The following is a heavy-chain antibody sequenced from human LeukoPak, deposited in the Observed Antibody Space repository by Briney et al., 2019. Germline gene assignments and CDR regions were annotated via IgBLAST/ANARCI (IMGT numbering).Heavy chain of an antibody. D-gene: IGHD6-13*01. CDR1: GGSFSDYY. CDR3: ARKEGGQLVNTRRWFDP. Sequence: PSETLSLTCAVSGGSFSDYYWSWIRQSPIKGLEWIGEINHSGSTHYNPSLKSRVTISVDTSKNQFSLRLTSVTAADTAVYYCARKEGGQLVNTRRWFDPWGQGTLVTVSS. CDR2: INHSGST. V-gene: IGHV4-34*01. J-gene: IGHJ5*02.